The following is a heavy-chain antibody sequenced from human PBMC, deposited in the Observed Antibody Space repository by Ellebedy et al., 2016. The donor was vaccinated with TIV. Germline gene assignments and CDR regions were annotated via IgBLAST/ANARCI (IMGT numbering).Heavy chain of an antibody. CDR1: GGSFSGYY. CDR3: AIEQKVLYYYYYGMDV. V-gene: IGHV4-34*01. CDR2: INHSGST. J-gene: IGHJ6*02. Sequence: MPGGSLRLSCAVYGGSFSGYYWSWIRRHPGKGLEWIGEINHSGSTNYNPSLKSRVTISVDTSKNQFSLKLSSVTAADTAAYYCAIEQKVLYYYYYGMDVWGQGTTVTVSS. D-gene: IGHD4/OR15-4a*01.